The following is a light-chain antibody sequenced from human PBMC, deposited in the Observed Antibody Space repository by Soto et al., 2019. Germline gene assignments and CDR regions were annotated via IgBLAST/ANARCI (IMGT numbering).Light chain of an antibody. V-gene: IGKV3D-15*01. Sequence: EIVMTQSPATLSVSPGERATLSCRASQSVSSNLAWYQQKPGQAPRLLIYGASTRATGIPARFSGSESGTEFTLTISSLQSEDFAFYYCQHYNNWPPWTFGEGTEVEIK. J-gene: IGKJ1*01. CDR2: GAS. CDR1: QSVSSN. CDR3: QHYNNWPPWT.